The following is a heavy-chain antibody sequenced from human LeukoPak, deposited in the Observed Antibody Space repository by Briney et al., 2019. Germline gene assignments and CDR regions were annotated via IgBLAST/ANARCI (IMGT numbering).Heavy chain of an antibody. Sequence: ASVKVSCKASGYTFTSYGISWVRQAPGQGLEWMGWISAYNGNTNYAQKLQGRVTMTTDTSTSTAYMELRSLRSDDTAVYYCARARYPPKRIAAAGGNWFDPWGQGTLVTVSS. CDR3: ARARYPPKRIAAAGGNWFDP. V-gene: IGHV1-18*01. CDR2: ISAYNGNT. CDR1: GYTFTSYG. J-gene: IGHJ5*02. D-gene: IGHD6-13*01.